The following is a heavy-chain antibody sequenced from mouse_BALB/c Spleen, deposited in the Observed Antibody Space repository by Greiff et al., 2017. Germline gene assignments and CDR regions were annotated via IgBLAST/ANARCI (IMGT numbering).Heavy chain of an antibody. CDR2: ISSGGSYT. J-gene: IGHJ4*01. D-gene: IGHD2-4*01. CDR1: GFTFSSYA. CDR3: ARLLEGDYDGYYAMDY. V-gene: IGHV5-9-3*01. Sequence: EVQLVESGGGLVKPGGSLKLSCAASGFTFSSYAMSWVRQTPEKRLEWVATISSGGSYTYYPDSVKGRSTISRDNAKNTLYLQMSSLRSEDTAMYYCARLLEGDYDGYYAMDYWGQGTSVTVSA.